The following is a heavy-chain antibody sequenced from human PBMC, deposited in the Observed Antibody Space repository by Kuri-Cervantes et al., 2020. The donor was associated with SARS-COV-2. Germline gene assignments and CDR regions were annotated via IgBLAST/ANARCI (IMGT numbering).Heavy chain of an antibody. CDR1: GGTFSSYA. Sequence: SVKVSCKASGGTFSSYAISWVRQAPGQGLEWMGGIIPIFGTANYAQKFQGRVTITTDESTSTAYMELSSLRSEDTAVYYCARVRGYSYGYLGDYYMDVWGKGTTVTVSS. CDR3: ARVRGYSYGYLGDYYMDV. CDR2: IIPIFGTA. V-gene: IGHV1-69*05. J-gene: IGHJ6*03. D-gene: IGHD5-18*01.